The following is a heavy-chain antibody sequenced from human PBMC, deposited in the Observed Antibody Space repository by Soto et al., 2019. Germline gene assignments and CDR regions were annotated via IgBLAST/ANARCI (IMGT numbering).Heavy chain of an antibody. CDR2: ISGYNGNT. CDR3: AREGQLGY. D-gene: IGHD6-6*01. V-gene: IGHV1-18*01. Sequence: QVQLVQSGAEVKKPGASVKVSCQASGYTFSNYGFSLVRQAPGQGLEWMGWISGYNGNTNYAERLQGRVTMTTDTSTSTAYMELKSLRYDDTAVYYCAREGQLGYWGQGTPVTVSS. J-gene: IGHJ4*02. CDR1: GYTFSNYG.